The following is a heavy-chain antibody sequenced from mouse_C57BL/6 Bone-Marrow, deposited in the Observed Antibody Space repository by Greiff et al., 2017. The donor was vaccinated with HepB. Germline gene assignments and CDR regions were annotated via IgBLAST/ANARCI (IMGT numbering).Heavy chain of an antibody. CDR3: AGVIYGYDRGYAMDY. Sequence: QVQLQQSGPGLVKPSQSLFLTCSITGFPITSGYYWIWIRQSPGKPLEWMGYITHSGETFYNPSLQSPISITRETSKNQFFLQLNSVTTEDTAMYYCAGVIYGYDRGYAMDYWGQGTSVTVSS. CDR2: ITHSGET. J-gene: IGHJ4*01. CDR1: GFPITSGYY. D-gene: IGHD2-2*01. V-gene: IGHV12-3*01.